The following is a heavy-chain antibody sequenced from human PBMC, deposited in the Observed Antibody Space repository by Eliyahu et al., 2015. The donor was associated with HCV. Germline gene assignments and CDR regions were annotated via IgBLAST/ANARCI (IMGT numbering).Heavy chain of an antibody. CDR2: IXHDRRT. V-gene: IGHV4-34*01. CDR3: ARGGGKSVERFDL. Sequence: QVQLQEWGAGLLKPSETLSLTCXVYVGSFGGYYWSWIRQPPGKGLEWIGEIXHDRRTNYNPSLKSRVTMTIDMSKNQFSLKLSSVTAADTAVYFCARGGGKSVERFDLWGRGTLVTVSS. CDR1: VGSFGGYY. J-gene: IGHJ2*01. D-gene: IGHD1-1*01.